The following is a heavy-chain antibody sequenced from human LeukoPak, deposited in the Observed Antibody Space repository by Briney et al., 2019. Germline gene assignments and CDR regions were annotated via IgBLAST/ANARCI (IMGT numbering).Heavy chain of an antibody. Sequence: SETLSLTCTVSGGSISSYYWSWIRQPPGKGLEWIGYIYYSGSTNYNPSLKSRVTISVDTSKNQFSLKLSSVTAADTAVYYCARHSVLTAREYYYYYGMDVWGQGTTVTVSS. CDR1: GGSISSYY. J-gene: IGHJ6*02. D-gene: IGHD3-9*01. CDR3: ARHSVLTAREYYYYYGMDV. CDR2: IYYSGST. V-gene: IGHV4-59*08.